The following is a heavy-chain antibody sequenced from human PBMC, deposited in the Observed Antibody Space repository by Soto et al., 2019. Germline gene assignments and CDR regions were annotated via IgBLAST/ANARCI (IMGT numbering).Heavy chain of an antibody. V-gene: IGHV1-46*01. CDR3: AGLYHYDSSGYYDY. CDR2: INPSGGRT. D-gene: IGHD3-22*01. CDR1: GNSFTTYY. J-gene: IGHJ4*02. Sequence: QVQLVQSGAEVKKPGASVKVSCKASGNSFTTYYMHWVRQAPGQGLEWMGIINPSGGRTTYAQKFQGRVTMTRYTSTSTFHMELSSLTSEDTAVYYCAGLYHYDSSGYYDYWGQGTLVTVSS.